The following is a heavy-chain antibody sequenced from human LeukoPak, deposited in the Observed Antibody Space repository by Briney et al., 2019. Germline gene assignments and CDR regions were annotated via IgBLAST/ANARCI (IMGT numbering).Heavy chain of an antibody. CDR3: AREERYKWNDVWFDP. V-gene: IGHV3-7*01. CDR2: INQDGSEK. J-gene: IGHJ5*02. D-gene: IGHD1-1*01. Sequence: GGSLRLSCAASGFTFSSYWMSWVRQAPGKGLEWVANINQDGSEKYYVDSVKGRFTISRDNAKNSLYLQMNSLRAEATAVYYCAREERYKWNDVWFDPWGQGTLVTVSS. CDR1: GFTFSSYW.